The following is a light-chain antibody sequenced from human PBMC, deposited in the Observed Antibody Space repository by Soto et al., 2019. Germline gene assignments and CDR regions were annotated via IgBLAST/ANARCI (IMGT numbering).Light chain of an antibody. J-gene: IGLJ2*01. V-gene: IGLV2-14*01. CDR1: SSDVGAYNY. CDR2: DVS. CDR3: SLYTRSSTLVL. Sequence: QSALTQPASVSGSPGQSITISCTGTSSDVGAYNYVSWYQQHPGKAPKLMIYDVSNRPSGVSNRFSGSKSGNRASLTISGLQAEDEADYYCSLYTRSSTLVLFGGGTKLTVL.